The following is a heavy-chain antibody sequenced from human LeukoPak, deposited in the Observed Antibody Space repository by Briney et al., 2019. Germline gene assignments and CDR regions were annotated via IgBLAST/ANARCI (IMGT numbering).Heavy chain of an antibody. J-gene: IGHJ4*02. CDR2: INPNSGGT. Sequence: ASVKVSCKASGYTFTGYYMHWVRQAPGQGLEWMGWINPNSGGTNYAQKVQGRVTMTTDTSTSTAYMELRSLRSDDTAVYYCAREPSESFIDYWGQGTLVTVS. CDR1: GYTFTGYY. V-gene: IGHV1-2*02. CDR3: AREPSESFIDY.